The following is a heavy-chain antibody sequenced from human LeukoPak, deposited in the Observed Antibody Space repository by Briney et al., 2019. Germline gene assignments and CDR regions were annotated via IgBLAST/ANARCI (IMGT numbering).Heavy chain of an antibody. CDR3: ARAGRDDSSGY. J-gene: IGHJ4*02. D-gene: IGHD3-22*01. CDR1: GYTFTSYY. CDR2: INPSGGST. Sequence: GASVKVSCKASGYTFTSYYMHRVRRAPGQGLEWMGVINPSGGSTSYAQKFQGRVTMTRDTSTSTVYMELSSLRSEDTAVYYCARAGRDDSSGYWGQGTLVTVSS. V-gene: IGHV1-46*03.